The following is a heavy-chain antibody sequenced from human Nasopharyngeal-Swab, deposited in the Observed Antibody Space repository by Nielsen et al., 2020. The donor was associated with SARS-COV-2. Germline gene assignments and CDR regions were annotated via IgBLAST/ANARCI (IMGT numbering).Heavy chain of an antibody. CDR2: ISGDGGST. D-gene: IGHD2-2*01. Sequence: GESLKISCAASGFTFDDYAMHWVRQAPGKGLEWVSLISGDGGSTYYADSVKGRFTISRDNAKNTLSLQMNSLRVEDTAVYYCARDLDCSSSDCYLDAFDIWGQGTAVTVSS. V-gene: IGHV3-43*02. CDR3: ARDLDCSSSDCYLDAFDI. J-gene: IGHJ3*02. CDR1: GFTFDDYA.